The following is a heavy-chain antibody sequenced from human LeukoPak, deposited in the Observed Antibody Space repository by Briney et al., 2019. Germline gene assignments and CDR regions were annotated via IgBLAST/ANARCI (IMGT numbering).Heavy chain of an antibody. V-gene: IGHV2-70*11. Sequence: SGPALVKPTQTLTLTCTFSGFSLSTSGMCVSWIRQPPGKALEWLARIDWDDYKYYSTSLKTRLTISKDTSKNQVVLTMTNMDPVDTATYYCARIRVVGATLVNFDYWGQGTLVTVSS. CDR3: ARIRVVGATLVNFDY. CDR2: IDWDDYK. D-gene: IGHD1-26*01. CDR1: GFSLSTSGMC. J-gene: IGHJ4*02.